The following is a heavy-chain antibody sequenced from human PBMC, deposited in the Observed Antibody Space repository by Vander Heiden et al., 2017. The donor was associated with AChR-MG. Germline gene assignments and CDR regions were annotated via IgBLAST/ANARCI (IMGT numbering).Heavy chain of an antibody. V-gene: IGHV4-39*01. J-gene: IGHJ4*02. CDR3: VTETDMSSSWSFDF. Sequence: QPQLQESAPGLVKPSETLSLTCTVSGGSIRSDRYWGGWIRQPPGQGLEWIGSISNDGNNFYNPALKSRVTVSVDTSKNQFSLRLRSVTEADTALYYCVTETDMSSSWSFDFWGQGTLVPVS. CDR2: ISNDGNN. CDR1: GGSIRSDRYW. D-gene: IGHD6-13*01.